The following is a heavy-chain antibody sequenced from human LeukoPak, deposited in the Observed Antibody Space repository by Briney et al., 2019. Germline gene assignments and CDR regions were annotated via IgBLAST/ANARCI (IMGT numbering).Heavy chain of an antibody. Sequence: SGTLSLTCGVSGGSISNTNWWSWVRQPPGQGLEWIGEISLTGLTHYNPSLESRVTVSLDKSKNQLSLNLTSVTAADTAVYYCARGKYSSIITVPYYFDYWGQGTLVTVSS. CDR1: GGSISNTNW. CDR3: ARGKYSSIITVPYYFDY. D-gene: IGHD3-22*01. V-gene: IGHV4-4*02. CDR2: ISLTGLT. J-gene: IGHJ4*02.